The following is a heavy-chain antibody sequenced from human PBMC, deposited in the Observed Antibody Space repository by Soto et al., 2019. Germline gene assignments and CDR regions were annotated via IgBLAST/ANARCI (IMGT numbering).Heavy chain of an antibody. CDR2: IIPIFGTA. CDR1: GGTFSSYA. D-gene: IGHD6-13*01. J-gene: IGHJ6*02. Sequence: ASVKVSCKASGGTFSSYAISWVRQAPGQGLEWMGGIIPIFGTANYAQKFQGRVTITADESTSTAYMELSSLRSEDTAVYYCARGAAAGHYYYYGMDVWGQGTTVTVSS. V-gene: IGHV1-69*13. CDR3: ARGAAAGHYYYYGMDV.